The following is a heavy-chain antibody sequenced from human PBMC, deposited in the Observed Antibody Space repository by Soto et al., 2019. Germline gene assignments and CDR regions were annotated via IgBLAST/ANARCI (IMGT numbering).Heavy chain of an antibody. CDR3: ARDQFLAAFDI. V-gene: IGHV3-30-3*01. CDR2: IANDGSNK. D-gene: IGHD2-21*01. J-gene: IGHJ3*02. CDR1: GFIFSSYS. Sequence: QVQLVESGGGVVQPGRSLRLSCAASGFIFSSYSMHWVRQAPGKGLEWVAIIANDGSNKYYVDSVKGRFTISRDNSNNTLSLQMTSLRAEDTAVSYGARDQFLAAFDIWGQGTMVTVSS.